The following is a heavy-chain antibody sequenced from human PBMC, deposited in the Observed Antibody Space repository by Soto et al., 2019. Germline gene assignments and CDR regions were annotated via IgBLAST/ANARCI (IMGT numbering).Heavy chain of an antibody. CDR2: IWNAGNNK. CDR3: VRGPDYSNFGYFDS. D-gene: IGHD4-4*01. CDR1: GFTFSSHA. J-gene: IGHJ4*02. Sequence: GGSLRLSCAASGFTFSSHAMNWVRQAPGKGLEWVALIWNAGNNKYYADAGSVKGRFTISRDDSRNTLYLEINNARADDTAVYYCVRGPDYSNFGYFDSWGQGILVTVSS. V-gene: IGHV3-33*01.